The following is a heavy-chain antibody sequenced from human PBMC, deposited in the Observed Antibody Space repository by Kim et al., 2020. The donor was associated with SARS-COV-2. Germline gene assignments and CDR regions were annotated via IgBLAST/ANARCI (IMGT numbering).Heavy chain of an antibody. J-gene: IGHJ4*02. CDR3: ARLYYGSGIYYGSLDY. V-gene: IGHV5-51*01. Sequence: GESLKISCKGSGYSFISYFIGWVRQMPGKGLEWMGIIYPGDSDTKYSPSLQGQVTMSADKTISTAYLQWSGLKASDTAMYYCARLYYGSGIYYGSLDYWGQGTLVTVSS. CDR1: GYSFISYF. CDR2: IYPGDSDT. D-gene: IGHD3-10*01.